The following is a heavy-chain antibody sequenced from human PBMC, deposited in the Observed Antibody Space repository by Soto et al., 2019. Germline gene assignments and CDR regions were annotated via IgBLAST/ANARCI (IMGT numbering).Heavy chain of an antibody. CDR3: SRPPRRGGAFDI. V-gene: IGHV1-3*01. J-gene: IGHJ3*02. Sequence: GSVKVSCMASGYTFTSYAMHWVRQAPGQRLEWMGWINAGNGNTKYSQKFQGRVTITRDTSPRTAYTEQRSLNSEDPAVDYWSRPPRRGGAFDIWGQGTMVTVSS. CDR2: INAGNGNT. D-gene: IGHD3-3*01. CDR1: GYTFTSYA.